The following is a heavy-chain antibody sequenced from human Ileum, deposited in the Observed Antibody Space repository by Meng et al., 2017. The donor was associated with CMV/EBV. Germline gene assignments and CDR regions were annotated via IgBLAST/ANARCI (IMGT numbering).Heavy chain of an antibody. CDR3: ATDWDLNY. Sequence: QVNLTPSGPGLLKPPQTLLLSWAVAGDTVSRNSFVCNWIRQSPSRGLEWLGRTFYKSTYYNDYAVSVKSRIIINADTSNNQLSLQLNSVTPDDTAVYYCATDWDLNYWGQGILVTASS. J-gene: IGHJ4*02. D-gene: IGHD3-9*01. V-gene: IGHV6-1*01. CDR2: TFYKSTYYN. CDR1: GDTVSRNSFV.